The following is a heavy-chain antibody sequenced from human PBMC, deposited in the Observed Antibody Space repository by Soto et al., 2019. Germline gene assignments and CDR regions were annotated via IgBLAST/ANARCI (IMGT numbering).Heavy chain of an antibody. CDR1: GFTFSSYA. Sequence: GGSLRLSCAASGFTFSSYAMSWVRQAPGKGLEWVSAISGSGGSTYYADSVKGRFTISRDNSKNTLYLQMNSPRAEDTAVYYCAKDPVLAAAGLNWFDPWGQGTLVTVSS. D-gene: IGHD6-13*01. CDR2: ISGSGGST. V-gene: IGHV3-23*01. CDR3: AKDPVLAAAGLNWFDP. J-gene: IGHJ5*02.